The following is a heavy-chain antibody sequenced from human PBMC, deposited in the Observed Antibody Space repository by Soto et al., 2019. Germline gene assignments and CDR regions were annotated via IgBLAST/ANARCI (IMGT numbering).Heavy chain of an antibody. V-gene: IGHV4-4*07. CDR2: IYATGTT. Sequence: SETLSLTCTVSGASISGFYWSWIRKSAGKGLEWIGRIYATGTTDYNPSLKSRVMMSVDTSKKQFSLKLRSVTAADTAVYYCVRDGTKTSREWFDPWCQGISLTVSS. CDR1: GASISGFY. CDR3: VRDGTKTSREWFDP. J-gene: IGHJ5*02. D-gene: IGHD1-1*01.